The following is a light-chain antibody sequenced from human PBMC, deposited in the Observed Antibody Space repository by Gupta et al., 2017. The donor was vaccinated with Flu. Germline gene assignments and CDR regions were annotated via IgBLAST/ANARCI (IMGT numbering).Light chain of an antibody. Sequence: EIVMTHSPATLSVSPGERATLSCRARLSVNSHLAWYQQKPGQAPRLLIYGASTRATGIPARFSGSGSGTEFTLTISSLQSEDLAVYYCQQYNNGPRTFGQGTKVEIK. J-gene: IGKJ1*01. CDR3: QQYNNGPRT. CDR1: LSVNSH. CDR2: GAS. V-gene: IGKV3-15*01.